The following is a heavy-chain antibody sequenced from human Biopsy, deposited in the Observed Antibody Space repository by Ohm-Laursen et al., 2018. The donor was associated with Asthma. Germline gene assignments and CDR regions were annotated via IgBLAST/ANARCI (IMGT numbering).Heavy chain of an antibody. CDR3: AGAGQCSSTSCYNPGWFDP. CDR1: GGSISSGAYY. V-gene: IGHV4-39*07. CDR2: INHSGST. Sequence: SETLSLTCTVSGGSISSGAYYWSWIRQPPGKGLEWIGEINHSGSTNYNPSLKSRVTISVDTSKNQFSLKLSSVTAADTAVYYCAGAGQCSSTSCYNPGWFDPWGQGTLVTVSS. D-gene: IGHD2-2*01. J-gene: IGHJ5*02.